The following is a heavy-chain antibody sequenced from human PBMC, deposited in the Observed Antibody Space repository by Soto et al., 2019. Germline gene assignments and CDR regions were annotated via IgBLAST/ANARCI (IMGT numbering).Heavy chain of an antibody. CDR1: GGSISSSSYY. CDR2: IYYSGST. D-gene: IGHD3-10*01. J-gene: IGHJ6*02. CDR3: ARFDRLALLSRITMFRGMDV. V-gene: IGHV4-39*01. Sequence: SETLSLTCTVSGGSISSSSYYWGWIRQPPGKGLEWIGSIYYSGSTYYNPSLKSRVTISVDTSKNQFSLKLSSVTAADTAVYYCARFDRLALLSRITMFRGMDVWGQGTTVTVSS.